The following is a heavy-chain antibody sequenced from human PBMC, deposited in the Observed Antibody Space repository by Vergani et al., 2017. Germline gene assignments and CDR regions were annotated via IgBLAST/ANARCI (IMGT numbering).Heavy chain of an antibody. CDR1: GFTFSSYW. Sequence: EVQLVESGGGLVQPGGSLRLSCAASGFTFSSYWMSWVRQAPGKGLEWVANIKQDGSEKYYVDSVKGRFTISRDNAKNSLYLQMNSLRAEDTAVCYCARGGYSSSSDAFDIWGQGTMVTVSS. V-gene: IGHV3-7*03. CDR3: ARGGYSSSSDAFDI. J-gene: IGHJ3*02. CDR2: IKQDGSEK. D-gene: IGHD6-6*01.